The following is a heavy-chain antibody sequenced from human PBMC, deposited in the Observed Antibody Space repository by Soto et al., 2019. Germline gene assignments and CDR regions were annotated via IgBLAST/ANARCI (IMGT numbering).Heavy chain of an antibody. V-gene: IGHV3-23*01. CDR3: AKDAADYGDDGYGAFDI. CDR2: ISGSGGST. D-gene: IGHD4-17*01. Sequence: GGSLRLSCAASGFTFSSYAMSWVRQAPGKGLEWVSVISGSGGSTYYADSVKGRFTISRDNSKNTLYLQMNSLRAEDTAVYYCAKDAADYGDDGYGAFDIWGQGTMVTVSS. J-gene: IGHJ3*02. CDR1: GFTFSSYA.